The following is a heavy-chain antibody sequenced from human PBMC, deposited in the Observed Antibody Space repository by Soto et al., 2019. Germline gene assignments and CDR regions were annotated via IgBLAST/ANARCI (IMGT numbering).Heavy chain of an antibody. CDR2: ISAYTGST. J-gene: IGHJ4*01. CDR1: GYTFTSYD. Sequence: AAAKVSCKASGYTFTSYDISWVLQAPGQGLAWRGWISAYTGSTNYAQKLQCRVTKTTDTSTSTAYMELRSLRSDDTAVYYCARDIVVVPDAIGLPGRGYPEIDYWG. V-gene: IGHV1-18*04. D-gene: IGHD2-2*01. CDR3: ARDIVVVPDAIGLPGRGYPEIDY.